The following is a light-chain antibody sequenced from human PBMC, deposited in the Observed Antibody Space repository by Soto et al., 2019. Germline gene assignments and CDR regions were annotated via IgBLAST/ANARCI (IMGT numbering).Light chain of an antibody. V-gene: IGKV3-11*01. CDR2: EAS. Sequence: EIVVTQSPATLSVSPGERATLSCRASQSVSSNLAWYQHKPGQAPRLLIFEASTRATGVPARFSGSGPGTHFTLTINSLEPEDFAVYYCQQRGNWPPLTFGGGTKVDIK. CDR1: QSVSSN. J-gene: IGKJ4*01. CDR3: QQRGNWPPLT.